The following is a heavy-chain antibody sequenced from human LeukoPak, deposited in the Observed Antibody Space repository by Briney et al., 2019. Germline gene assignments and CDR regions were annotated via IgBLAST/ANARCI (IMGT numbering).Heavy chain of an antibody. Sequence: SVKVSCKASGGTFSSYAISWVRQAPGQGLEWMGGIIPIFGTANYAQKFQGRVTITADESTSTAYMELSSLRSEDTAVYYCARGRDIVVVPAAFRALDYWGQGTLVTVSS. D-gene: IGHD2-2*01. J-gene: IGHJ4*02. CDR2: IIPIFGTA. CDR3: ARGRDIVVVPAAFRALDY. V-gene: IGHV1-69*13. CDR1: GGTFSSYA.